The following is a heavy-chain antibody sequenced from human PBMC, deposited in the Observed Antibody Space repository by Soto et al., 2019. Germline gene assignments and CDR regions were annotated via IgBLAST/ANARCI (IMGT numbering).Heavy chain of an antibody. CDR3: ARVLGYCSGGSCLNYYYYYYMDV. J-gene: IGHJ6*03. Sequence: SETLSLTCTVSGGSVSSGSYYGSWIRQPPGKGLEWIGYIYYSGSTYYNPSLKSRVTISVDTSKNQFSLKLSSVTAADTAVYYCARVLGYCSGGSCLNYYYYYYMDVWGKGTTVTVSS. CDR1: GGSVSSGSYY. D-gene: IGHD2-15*01. CDR2: IYYSGST. V-gene: IGHV4-31*03.